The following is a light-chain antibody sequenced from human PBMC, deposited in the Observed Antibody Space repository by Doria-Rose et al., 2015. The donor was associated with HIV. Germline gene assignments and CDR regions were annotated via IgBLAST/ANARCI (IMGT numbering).Light chain of an antibody. CDR2: DAS. V-gene: IGKV3-20*01. J-gene: IGKJ5*01. CDR3: QQYGTSRGT. Sequence: EIVLTQSPGTLSLSPGERATLSCRASQRVTSSYLAWYQQKPGQAPRLHIYDASTRATGITDRFSGSGSGTDFTLTISRLEPEDVAVYYCQQYGTSRGTFGQGTRLEIK. CDR1: QRVTSSY.